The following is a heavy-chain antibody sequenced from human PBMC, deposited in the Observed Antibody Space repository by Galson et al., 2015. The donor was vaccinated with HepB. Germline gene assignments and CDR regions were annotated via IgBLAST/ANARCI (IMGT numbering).Heavy chain of an antibody. D-gene: IGHD2-15*01. V-gene: IGHV5-51*01. CDR1: GYSFTSYW. CDR2: IYPGDSDT. Sequence: QSGAEVKKPGESLKISCKGSGYSFTSYWIGWVRQMPGKGLEWMGIIYPGDSDTRYSPSFQGQVTISADKSISTAYLQWSSLKASDTAMYYCARTRVYCSGGSCHSHENIYYFDYWGQGTLVTVSS. J-gene: IGHJ4*02. CDR3: ARTRVYCSGGSCHSHENIYYFDY.